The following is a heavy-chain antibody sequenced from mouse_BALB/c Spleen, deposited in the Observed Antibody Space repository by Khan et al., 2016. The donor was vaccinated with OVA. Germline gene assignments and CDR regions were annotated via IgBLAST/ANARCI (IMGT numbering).Heavy chain of an antibody. Sequence: VQLQQPGAEFVKPGASVKLSCTASGFNIKDTYIHWVKQRPEQGLEWIGRIDPANGKTNYDPKFQGKATLTADTSSNTAYLHLSSLTSEDTVVSFCAPSLLLYSMDYWGQGTSVTVSS. CDR1: GFNIKDTY. V-gene: IGHV14-3*02. J-gene: IGHJ4*01. CDR3: APSLLLYSMDY. D-gene: IGHD1-2*01. CDR2: IDPANGKT.